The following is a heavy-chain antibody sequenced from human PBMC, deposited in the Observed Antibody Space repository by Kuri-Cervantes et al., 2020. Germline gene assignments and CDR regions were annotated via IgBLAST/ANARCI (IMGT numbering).Heavy chain of an antibody. CDR3: ARGLVYYYMDA. V-gene: IGHV4-59*13. Sequence: SETLSLTCTVSGGSISSYYWSWIRQPPGKGLEWIGYIYYSGSTNYSPSLKSRVTLSVDTSKNQFSLKLTAVTAADTAVYYCARGLVYYYMDAWGKGTTVTVSS. CDR1: GGSISSYY. CDR2: IYYSGST. D-gene: IGHD2-21*01. J-gene: IGHJ6*03.